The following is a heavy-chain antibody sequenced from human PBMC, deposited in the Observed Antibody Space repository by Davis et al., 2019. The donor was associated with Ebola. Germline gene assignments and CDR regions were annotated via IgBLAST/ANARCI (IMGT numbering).Heavy chain of an antibody. V-gene: IGHV3-7*04. J-gene: IGHJ4*02. CDR3: VGVDY. Sequence: GESLKISYAASGFTFRNYGMTWVRQAPGKGLEWVATIKPDGDEKYYADSVKGRFTISRDNAKNSLYLQMNSLRAEDTAVYYCVGVDYWGQGTMVTVSS. CDR1: GFTFRNYG. CDR2: IKPDGDEK.